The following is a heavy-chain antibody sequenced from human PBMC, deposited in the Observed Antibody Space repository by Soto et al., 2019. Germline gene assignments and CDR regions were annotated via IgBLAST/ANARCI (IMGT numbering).Heavy chain of an antibody. CDR2: INAGNGNT. Sequence: QVQLVQSGAEVKKPGASVKVSCKASGYTFTSYAMHWVRQAPGQRLELMGWINAGNGNTKYSQKFQGRVTITRDTSASTAYMELSSLRSEDTAVYYCARDHRWGSSGTGDYWGQGTLVTVSS. CDR1: GYTFTSYA. D-gene: IGHD6-19*01. CDR3: ARDHRWGSSGTGDY. V-gene: IGHV1-3*01. J-gene: IGHJ4*02.